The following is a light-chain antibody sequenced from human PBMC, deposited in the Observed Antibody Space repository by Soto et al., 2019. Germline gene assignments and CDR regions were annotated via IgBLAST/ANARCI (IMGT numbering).Light chain of an antibody. CDR2: GAS. J-gene: IGKJ5*01. Sequence: EIVLTQSPGTLSLSPGERATLSCRASQSVSSSSLAWYQQKPGQAPRLLIYGASSRATDIPDRFSGSGSGTEFSLPISTLEPEDFAVYYCQQYGSAPSMTFGQGTRLEIK. CDR1: QSVSSSS. V-gene: IGKV3-20*01. CDR3: QQYGSAPSMT.